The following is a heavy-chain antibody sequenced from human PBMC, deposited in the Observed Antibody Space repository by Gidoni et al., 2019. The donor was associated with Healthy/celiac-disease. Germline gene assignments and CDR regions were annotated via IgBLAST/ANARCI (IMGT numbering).Heavy chain of an antibody. Sequence: EVQLLESGGGLVQPGGSLRLSCAASGFTFSSYAMSWVRQAPGTGLEWVSAISGSGGSTYYADSVKGRFTISRDNSKNTLYLQMNSLRAEDTAVYYCAKDRIVVVVAAEVDAFDIWGQGTMVTVSS. CDR3: AKDRIVVVVAAEVDAFDI. CDR1: GFTFSSYA. J-gene: IGHJ3*02. D-gene: IGHD2-15*01. V-gene: IGHV3-23*01. CDR2: ISGSGGST.